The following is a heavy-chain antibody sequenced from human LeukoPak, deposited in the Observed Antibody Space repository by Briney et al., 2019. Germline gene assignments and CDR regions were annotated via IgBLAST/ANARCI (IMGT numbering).Heavy chain of an antibody. CDR1: GFTFSDYY. CDR3: ARAKYNWNPIDY. V-gene: IGHV3-11*01. J-gene: IGHJ4*02. D-gene: IGHD1-20*01. CDR2: ISSSGSTI. Sequence: PGGSLRLSCAASGFTFSDYYMSWIRQAPGKGLEWVSFISSSGSTIYYADSVKGRFTISRDNAKNSLYLQMNSLRAEDTAVYYCARAKYNWNPIDYWGQGTLVTVSS.